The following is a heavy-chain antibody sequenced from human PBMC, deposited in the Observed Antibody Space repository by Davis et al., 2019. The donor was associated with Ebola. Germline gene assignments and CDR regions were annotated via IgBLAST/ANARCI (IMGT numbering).Heavy chain of an antibody. D-gene: IGHD2-2*01. Sequence: ASVKVSCKASGYTFTNYYMHWVRQAPGQGLEWMGMINPNDGRTIYAQKFQGRVTMTRDTSTSTVYMELSSLRSEDTAVYYCARGGGVPAASIDYWGQGTLVTVSS. V-gene: IGHV1-46*01. CDR2: INPNDGRT. CDR3: ARGGGVPAASIDY. J-gene: IGHJ4*02. CDR1: GYTFTNYY.